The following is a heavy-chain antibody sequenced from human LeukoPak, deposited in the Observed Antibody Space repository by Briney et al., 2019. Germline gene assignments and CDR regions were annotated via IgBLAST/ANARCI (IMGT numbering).Heavy chain of an antibody. Sequence: SETLSLTCTVSGGSISSSSYYWGWVRQPPGKGLEWIGRIYTSGSTNYNPSPKSRVTMSVDTSKNQFSLKLSSVTAADTAVYYCAREGRGYYDSSGYTTFDYWGQGTLVTVSS. CDR3: AREGRGYYDSSGYTTFDY. CDR1: GGSISSSSYY. J-gene: IGHJ4*02. V-gene: IGHV4-39*07. D-gene: IGHD3-22*01. CDR2: IYTSGST.